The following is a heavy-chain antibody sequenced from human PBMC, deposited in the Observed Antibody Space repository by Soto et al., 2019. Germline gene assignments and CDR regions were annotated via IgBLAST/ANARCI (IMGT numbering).Heavy chain of an antibody. CDR3: ARDVHYDILSGYSTPCDY. Sequence: SQTLSLTCAISGDSVSSNSAAWNWIRQSPSRGLEWLGRTYYRSKWYNDYAVSVKSRITIHPDTSKNQFSLQLNSVTPEDTAVYYCARDVHYDILSGYSTPCDYWGQGTLVTVSS. CDR1: GDSVSSNSAA. CDR2: TYYRSKWYN. D-gene: IGHD3-9*01. V-gene: IGHV6-1*01. J-gene: IGHJ4*02.